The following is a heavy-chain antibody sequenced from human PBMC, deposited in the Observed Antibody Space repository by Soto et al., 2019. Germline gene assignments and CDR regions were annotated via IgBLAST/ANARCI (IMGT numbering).Heavy chain of an antibody. Sequence: GGSLRLSCAASGFTFSSYSMNWVRQAPGKGLEWVSYISSSSSTIYYADSVKGRFTISRDNAKNSLYLQMNSLRAEDTAVYYCARDRGGGGLDYWGQGTLVTVSS. D-gene: IGHD3-16*01. V-gene: IGHV3-48*01. CDR3: ARDRGGGGLDY. J-gene: IGHJ4*02. CDR1: GFTFSSYS. CDR2: ISSSSSTI.